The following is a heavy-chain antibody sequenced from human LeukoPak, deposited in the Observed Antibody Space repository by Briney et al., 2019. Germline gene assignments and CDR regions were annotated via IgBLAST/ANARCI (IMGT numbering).Heavy chain of an antibody. V-gene: IGHV1-69*05. J-gene: IGHJ4*02. Sequence: SVKVSCKASGGTFSSYAISWVRQAPGQGLEWMGGIIPIFGTANYAQKFQGRVTITTDESTSTAYMELSSLRSEDTAVYYCAREYSSSAYFDYWGQGTLVTVSS. CDR2: IIPIFGTA. CDR1: GGTFSSYA. CDR3: AREYSSSAYFDY. D-gene: IGHD6-6*01.